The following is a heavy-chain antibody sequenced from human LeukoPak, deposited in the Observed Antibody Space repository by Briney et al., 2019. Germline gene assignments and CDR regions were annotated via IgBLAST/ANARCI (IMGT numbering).Heavy chain of an antibody. CDR2: INPNSGGT. D-gene: IGHD2-2*01. Sequence: GASVKVSCKASGYTFTGYYMHWVRQAPGQGLEWMGWINPNSGGTNYAQKFQGRVTMTRDTSISTAYMELSRLRSDDTAVYYCARDRVVVAPEHAFDIWGQGTMVTVSS. J-gene: IGHJ3*02. CDR3: ARDRVVVAPEHAFDI. V-gene: IGHV1-2*02. CDR1: GYTFTGYY.